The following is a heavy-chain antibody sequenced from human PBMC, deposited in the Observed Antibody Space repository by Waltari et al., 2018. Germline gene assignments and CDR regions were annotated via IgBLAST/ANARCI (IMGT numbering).Heavy chain of an antibody. Sequence: QVQLQQWGAGLLKPSETLSLTCAVYGGSFSGYYWSWIRQPPGKGLEWIGEINHSGSTNYNPSLKSRVTISVDTSKNQFSLKLSSVTAADTAVYYCARFIAAAAGGDYFDYWGQGTLVTVSS. CDR2: INHSGST. CDR3: ARFIAAAAGGDYFDY. V-gene: IGHV4-34*01. CDR1: GGSFSGYY. D-gene: IGHD6-13*01. J-gene: IGHJ4*02.